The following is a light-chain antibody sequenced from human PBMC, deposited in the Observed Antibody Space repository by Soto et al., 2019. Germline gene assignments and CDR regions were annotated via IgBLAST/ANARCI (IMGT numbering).Light chain of an antibody. J-gene: IGLJ2*01. CDR2: GNS. V-gene: IGLV1-40*01. CDR3: YSYYCSLSGLL. CDR1: SSNIGAGYD. Sequence: QSVLTQPPSVSGAPGQRVTISCTGSSSNIGAGYDVHGYQQLPGTAPKLLIYGNSNRPSVVPDRFSGSKSGTSASLAITGLQAEDEADYCCYSYYCSLSGLLFGGGTKVAVL.